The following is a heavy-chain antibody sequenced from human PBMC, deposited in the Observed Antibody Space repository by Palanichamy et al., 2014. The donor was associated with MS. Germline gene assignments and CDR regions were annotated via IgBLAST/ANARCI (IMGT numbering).Heavy chain of an antibody. V-gene: IGHV3-30-3*01. CDR3: ARDNNWHDVGSAFDI. Sequence: QVELVESGGGVVQPGGSQRLSCGASGFIFSNHAMHWVRQAPGKGLEWVADILYAGTNAYYADSVKGRFTISRDNSKSTLYLQMNSLRTEDTAVYYCARDNNWHDVGSAFDIWGQGTIVTVSS. J-gene: IGHJ3*02. CDR1: GFIFSNHA. CDR2: ILYAGTNA. D-gene: IGHD1-1*01.